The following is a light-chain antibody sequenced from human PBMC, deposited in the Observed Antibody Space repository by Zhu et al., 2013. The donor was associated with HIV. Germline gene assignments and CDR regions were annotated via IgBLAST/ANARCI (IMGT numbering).Light chain of an antibody. Sequence: DIVLTQSPGTLSLSPGERATLSCRAGQTVSSSYVAWYQQRPGQAPRLLIYGGSSRATGIPDRFSGSGSGTDFTLTINRLEPEDSAVYYCHQHAYAPLTFGGGTKVEIK. V-gene: IGKV3-20*01. CDR2: GGS. J-gene: IGKJ4*01. CDR3: HQHAYAPLT. CDR1: QTVSSSY.